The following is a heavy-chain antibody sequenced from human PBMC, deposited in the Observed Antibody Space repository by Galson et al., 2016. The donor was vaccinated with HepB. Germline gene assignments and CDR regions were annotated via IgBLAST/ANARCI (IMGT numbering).Heavy chain of an antibody. D-gene: IGHD3-9*01. CDR1: GGSISSHY. CDR3: ARNHISDWFFDS. Sequence: ETLSLTCTVSGGSISSHYWSWIRQSPGKGLEWIGYIYYSGSTSYNPSLKSRVTMSVDTSRTHFSLKVSSVTAADTAVYYCARNHISDWFFDSWGQGTLVTVSS. V-gene: IGHV4-59*11. CDR2: IYYSGST. J-gene: IGHJ4*02.